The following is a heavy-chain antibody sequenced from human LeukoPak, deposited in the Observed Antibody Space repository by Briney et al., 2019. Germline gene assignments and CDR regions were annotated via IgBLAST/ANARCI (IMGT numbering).Heavy chain of an antibody. CDR3: ARDFPYGTHTAMVDTYDAFDI. J-gene: IGHJ3*02. CDR2: INPSGGST. Sequence: GVSVKVSCKASGYTFTSYYMHWVRQAPGQGLEWMGIINPSGGSTSYAQKFQGRVTMTRDMSTSTVYMELSSLRSEDTAVYYCARDFPYGTHTAMVDTYDAFDIWGQGTMVTVSS. CDR1: GYTFTSYY. V-gene: IGHV1-46*01. D-gene: IGHD5-18*01.